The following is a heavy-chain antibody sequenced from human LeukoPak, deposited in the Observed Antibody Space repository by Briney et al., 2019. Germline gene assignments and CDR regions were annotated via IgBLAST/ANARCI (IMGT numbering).Heavy chain of an antibody. CDR2: IWYDGSNK. Sequence: HPGGSLRLSCAASGFTFSSYGMHWVRQAPGKGLEWVAVIWYDGSNKYYADSVKGRFTISRDNSKNTLYLQMNSLRAEDTAVYYCAKEKVWGGNYDSGGYPLDYWGQGTLVTVSS. CDR1: GFTFSSYG. V-gene: IGHV3-33*06. D-gene: IGHD3-22*01. J-gene: IGHJ4*02. CDR3: AKEKVWGGNYDSGGYPLDY.